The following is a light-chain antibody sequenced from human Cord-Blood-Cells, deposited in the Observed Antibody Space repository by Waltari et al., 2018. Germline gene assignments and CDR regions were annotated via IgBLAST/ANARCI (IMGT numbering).Light chain of an antibody. Sequence: DMGLTHSVLPLRVTGGEPASTSCTSSQSLLHSNGYNYLDWYLQKPGQSPQLLIYLGSNRASGVPDRFSGSGSGTDFTLKISRVEAEDVGVYYCMQALQTPLTFGGGTKVEIK. J-gene: IGKJ4*01. CDR1: QSLLHSNGYNY. V-gene: IGKV2-28*01. CDR3: MQALQTPLT. CDR2: LGS.